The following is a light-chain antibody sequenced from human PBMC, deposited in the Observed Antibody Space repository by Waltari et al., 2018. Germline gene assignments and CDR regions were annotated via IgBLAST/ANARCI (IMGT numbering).Light chain of an antibody. V-gene: IGLV2-23*03. Sequence: QSALTQPASVSGSPGQSIPIPCAGPLSDLEPYNWFSWYQQHPGKAPKLIIYEGTKRPSGVSGRFSGSTSGDTASLTISGLLAEDEADYYCCSCTYSSTFVFGGGTKLSVL. CDR3: CSCTYSSTFV. CDR2: EGT. J-gene: IGLJ2*01. CDR1: LSDLEPYNW.